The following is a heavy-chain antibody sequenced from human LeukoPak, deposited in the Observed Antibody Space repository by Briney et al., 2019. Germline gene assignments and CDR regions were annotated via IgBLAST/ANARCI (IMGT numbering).Heavy chain of an antibody. CDR3: ATDLTLDYYGSGSYRDY. CDR1: GYTLTELS. J-gene: IGHJ4*02. CDR2: FDPEDGEA. D-gene: IGHD3-10*01. V-gene: IGHV1-24*01. Sequence: AASVKVSCKVSGYTLTELSMHWVRQAPGKGLEWMGGFDPEDGEAIYAQKFQGRVTMTEDTSTDTAYMELSSLRSEDTAVYYCATDLTLDYYGSGSYRDYWGQGTLVTVSS.